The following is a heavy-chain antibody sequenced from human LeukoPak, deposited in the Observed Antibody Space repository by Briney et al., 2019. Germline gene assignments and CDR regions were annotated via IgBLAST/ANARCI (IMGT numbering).Heavy chain of an antibody. V-gene: IGHV4-59*01. J-gene: IGHJ2*01. CDR1: GGSISNYY. CDR2: IYYSGST. Sequence: SETLSLTCTVSGGSISNYYWSWIRQPPGKGLEWIGYIYYSGSTNYNPSLKSRVTISVDTSKNQFSLKLSSVTAADTAVYYCARDPPSGYYRDWYFDLWGRGTLVTVSS. CDR3: ARDPPSGYYRDWYFDL. D-gene: IGHD3-22*01.